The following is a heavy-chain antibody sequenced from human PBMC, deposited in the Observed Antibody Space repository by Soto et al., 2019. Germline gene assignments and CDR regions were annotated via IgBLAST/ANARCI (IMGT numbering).Heavy chain of an antibody. J-gene: IGHJ6*01. Sequence: PGGSLRLSCAASVFTFSSYGMHCVRHSPGKWLEWVAVIWYDGSNKYYADSVKGRFTISRDNSKNTLYLQMNSLRAEDTAVYYCARDVSTSGYDYGDYYYYGMDVWGQGTTVTVSS. CDR3: ARDVSTSGYDYGDYYYYGMDV. V-gene: IGHV3-33*01. D-gene: IGHD5-12*01. CDR2: IWYDGSNK. CDR1: VFTFSSYG.